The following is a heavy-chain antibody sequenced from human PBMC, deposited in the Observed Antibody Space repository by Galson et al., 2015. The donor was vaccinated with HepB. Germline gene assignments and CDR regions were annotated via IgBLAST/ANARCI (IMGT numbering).Heavy chain of an antibody. Sequence: SVKVSCKASGGTFSSNAISWVRQAPGQGLEWMGGIIPIFGTANYAQKFQGRVTITADESTSTAYMELSSLRSEDTAVYYCATSTYYDFWSGYYRQGAFDIWGRGTMVTVSS. J-gene: IGHJ3*02. V-gene: IGHV1-69*13. CDR1: GGTFSSNA. CDR2: IIPIFGTA. D-gene: IGHD3-3*01. CDR3: ATSTYYDFWSGYYRQGAFDI.